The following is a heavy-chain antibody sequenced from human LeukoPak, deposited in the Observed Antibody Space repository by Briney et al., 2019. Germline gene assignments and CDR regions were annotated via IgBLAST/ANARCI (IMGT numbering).Heavy chain of an antibody. CDR2: INPSGGST. D-gene: IGHD1-7*01. J-gene: IGHJ6*02. V-gene: IGHV1-46*01. Sequence: ASVKVSCKASGYTFTNYYMHWVRQAPGQGLEWMGIINPSGGSTTYAQKFQGRVTMTRDTSTSTVYMELSSLRSEDTAVYYCAGEVPSPGTTYYYYGMDVWGQGTTVTVSS. CDR3: AGEVPSPGTTYYYYGMDV. CDR1: GYTFTNYY.